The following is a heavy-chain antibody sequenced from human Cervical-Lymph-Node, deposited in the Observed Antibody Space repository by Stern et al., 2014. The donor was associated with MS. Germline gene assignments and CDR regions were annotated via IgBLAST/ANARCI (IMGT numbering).Heavy chain of an antibody. CDR2: ISSGGSYI. D-gene: IGHD4-23*01. J-gene: IGHJ4*02. Sequence: EVQLVESGGGLVKPGGSLRLSCAASGFTFSSYSMNWVRQAPGKGLEWVASISSGGSYIYYADSLKGRFTISRDNAKHSLYLQMNSLRAEDTAVYYCARGRGGNYRYYFDYWGQGTLVTVSS. CDR3: ARGRGGNYRYYFDY. CDR1: GFTFSSYS. V-gene: IGHV3-21*01.